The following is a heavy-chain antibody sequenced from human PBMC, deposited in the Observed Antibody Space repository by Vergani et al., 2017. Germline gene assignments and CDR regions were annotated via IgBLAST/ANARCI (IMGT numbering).Heavy chain of an antibody. CDR2: INSDGSST. CDR1: GFTFSSYW. CDR3: AKDDSGSYYYYGMDV. Sequence: EVQLVESGGGLVKPGGSLRLSCAASGFTFSSYWMHWVRQAPGKGLVWVSRINSDGSSTSYADSVKGRFTISRDNAKNTLYLQMNSLRAEDTALYYCAKDDSGSYYYYGMDVWGQGTTVTVSS. V-gene: IGHV3-74*01. D-gene: IGHD1-14*01. J-gene: IGHJ6*02.